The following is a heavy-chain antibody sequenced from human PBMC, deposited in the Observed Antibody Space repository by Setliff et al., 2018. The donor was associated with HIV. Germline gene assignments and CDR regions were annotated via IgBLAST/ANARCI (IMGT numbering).Heavy chain of an antibody. Sequence: PSETLSLTCAVSGGSIGSYYWSWIRQSPEKGLEWIGYIYHSGITSYNPSLKSRVTMSMDMSKNLFSLNLSSVTAADTAIYYCARDPGITAAGTEYFDSWGQGILVTVSS. D-gene: IGHD6-13*01. CDR3: ARDPGITAAGTEYFDS. V-gene: IGHV4-59*01. J-gene: IGHJ4*02. CDR2: IYHSGIT. CDR1: GGSIGSYY.